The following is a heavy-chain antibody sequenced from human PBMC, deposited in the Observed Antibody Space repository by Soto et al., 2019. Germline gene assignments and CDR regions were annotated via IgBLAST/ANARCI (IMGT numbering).Heavy chain of an antibody. V-gene: IGHV5-51*01. D-gene: IGHD3-22*01. CDR3: TRRSYFDSSRPRQYFSDD. J-gene: IGHJ4*02. CDR2: IYPGDSDT. Sequence: GESLKISCKGSGYSFTNYWIGWVRQMPGKGLEWMGMIYPGDSDTRYRPSFQGQVTISADKSISTTYLQWSSLKASDTAMYYCTRRSYFDSSRPRQYFSDDWGPGTLV. CDR1: GYSFTNYW.